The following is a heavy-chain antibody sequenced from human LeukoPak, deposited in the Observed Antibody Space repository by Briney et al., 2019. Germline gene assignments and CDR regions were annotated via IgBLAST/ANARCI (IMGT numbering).Heavy chain of an antibody. CDR2: RSIYNGNT. CDR3: ARGSAMLVYAIGLYFQH. J-gene: IGHJ1*01. Sequence: ASVKVSCKASGYDFINYGISWVRQAPGQGLEWMGWRSIYNGNTDYKLQGRVTMTTDTSTNTAYMEVRSLRSDDTAVYYCARGSAMLVYAIGLYFQHWGQGTPVTVSS. CDR1: GYDFINYG. V-gene: IGHV1-18*01. D-gene: IGHD2-8*01.